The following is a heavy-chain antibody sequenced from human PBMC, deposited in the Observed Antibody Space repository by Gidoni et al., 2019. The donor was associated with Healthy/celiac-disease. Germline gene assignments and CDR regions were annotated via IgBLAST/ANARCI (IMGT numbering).Heavy chain of an antibody. J-gene: IGHJ6*02. CDR1: GFTFSSYG. CDR3: ARGSGECSGGSCYPPPYYYYGMDV. Sequence: QVQLVESGGGVVQPGRSLRLSCAASGFTFSSYGMHWVRQAPGKGLEWVAVIWYDGSNKYYADSVKGRFTISRDNSKNTLYLQMNSLRAEDTAVYYWARGSGECSGGSCYPPPYYYYGMDVWGQGTTVTVSS. D-gene: IGHD2-15*01. CDR2: IWYDGSNK. V-gene: IGHV3-33*01.